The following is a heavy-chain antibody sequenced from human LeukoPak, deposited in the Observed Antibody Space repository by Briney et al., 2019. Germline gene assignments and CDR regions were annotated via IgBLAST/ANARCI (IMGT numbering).Heavy chain of an antibody. Sequence: PGRSLRLSCAASGFTFSSYGMHWVRQAPGKGLEWVAVISYDGSNKYYADSVKGRFTISRDNSKNTLYLQMNSLRAEDTAVYYWATVVPAARPDYWGQGTLVTVSS. J-gene: IGHJ4*02. D-gene: IGHD2-2*01. CDR3: ATVVPAARPDY. CDR1: GFTFSSYG. CDR2: ISYDGSNK. V-gene: IGHV3-30*03.